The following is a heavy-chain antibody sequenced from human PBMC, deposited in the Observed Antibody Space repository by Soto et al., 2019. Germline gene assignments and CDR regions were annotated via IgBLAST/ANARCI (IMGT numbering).Heavy chain of an antibody. CDR1: GGTFSSYA. D-gene: IGHD1-26*01. CDR3: ARRIVGATYDGRLDH. CDR2: IIPIFGTA. J-gene: IGHJ4*02. V-gene: IGHV1-69*01. Sequence: QVQLVQSGAEVKKPGSSVKVSCKASGGTFSSYAISWVRQAPGQGLEWMGGIIPIFGTANYAQKFQGRVTITADESTSTAYMGLSRLRSEDKAVYYCARRIVGATYDGRLDHWGQGTLVTVSS.